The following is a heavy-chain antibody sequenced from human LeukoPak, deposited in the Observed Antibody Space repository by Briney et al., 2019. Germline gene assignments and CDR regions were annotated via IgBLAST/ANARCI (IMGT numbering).Heavy chain of an antibody. Sequence: PSETLSLTCTVSGVSIRTTSYYWGWIRQPPGKGLEWIGSIYYSGNTYYNPSLNSRITISVDTSKNQFSLKLTSVTAADTAVYYCARHGAIKGVTKAPGFTPWGQGTRVTVPS. CDR1: GVSIRTTSYY. CDR3: ARHGAIKGVTKAPGFTP. V-gene: IGHV4-39*01. J-gene: IGHJ5*02. D-gene: IGHD2-21*02. CDR2: IYYSGNT.